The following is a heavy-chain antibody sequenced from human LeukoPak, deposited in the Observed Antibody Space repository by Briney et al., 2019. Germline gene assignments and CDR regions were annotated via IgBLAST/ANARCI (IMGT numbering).Heavy chain of an antibody. J-gene: IGHJ4*02. V-gene: IGHV1-18*01. CDR3: ARELHEYYYGSGSGY. CDR2: ISAYNGNT. Sequence: ASVKVSCKASGYTFTSYGISWVRQAPGQGLEWMGWISAYNGNTNYAQKRQGRVTMTTDTSTSTAYMELRSLRSDDTTVYYCARELHEYYYGSGSGYWGQGTLVTVSS. D-gene: IGHD3-10*01. CDR1: GYTFTSYG.